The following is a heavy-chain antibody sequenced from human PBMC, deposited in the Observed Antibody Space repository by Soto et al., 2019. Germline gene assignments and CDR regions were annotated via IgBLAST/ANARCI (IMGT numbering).Heavy chain of an antibody. V-gene: IGHV4-61*01. Sequence: NTSETLSLTCTVSGGSVSSGSYYWSWIRQPPGKGLEWIGYIYYSGSTNYNPSLKSRVTISVDTSKNQFSLKLSSVTAADTAVYYCARSKGGNDYGDSAPFRDGYYYGMDVWGQGTTVTVSS. CDR2: IYYSGST. D-gene: IGHD4-17*01. J-gene: IGHJ6*02. CDR1: GGSVSSGSYY. CDR3: ARSKGGNDYGDSAPFRDGYYYGMDV.